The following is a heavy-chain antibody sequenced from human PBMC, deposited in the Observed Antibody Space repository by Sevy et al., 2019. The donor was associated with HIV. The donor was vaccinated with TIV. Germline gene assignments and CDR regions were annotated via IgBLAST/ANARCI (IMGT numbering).Heavy chain of an antibody. D-gene: IGHD3-22*01. V-gene: IGHV4-39*01. CDR3: ARLFDDSSGPPSYY. Sequence: SETLSLTCTVSGDSISSSNFYWGWIRQPPGKGLEWIGSIYYSGSTYYNPSLKSRVTISVDTSKDQFSLKLRSVTAADTAVYYCARLFDDSSGPPSYYWGQGTLVTVSS. J-gene: IGHJ4*02. CDR2: IYYSGST. CDR1: GDSISSSNFY.